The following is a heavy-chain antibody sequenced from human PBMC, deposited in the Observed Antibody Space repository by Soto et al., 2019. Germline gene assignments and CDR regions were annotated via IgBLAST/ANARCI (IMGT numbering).Heavy chain of an antibody. CDR1: GDSVSSNSAA. J-gene: IGHJ4*02. V-gene: IGHV6-1*01. CDR2: TYYRSRWYN. Sequence: PSQTLSLTCAISGDSVSSNSAAWNWIRLSPSRGLEWLARTYYRSRWYNDYAVSVRSRITVNPDTSKNQFSLQLTSVTPEDTAVYYGARGGADYSSSPPVWAQGTLVTVSS. CDR3: ARGGADYSSSPPV. D-gene: IGHD6-6*01.